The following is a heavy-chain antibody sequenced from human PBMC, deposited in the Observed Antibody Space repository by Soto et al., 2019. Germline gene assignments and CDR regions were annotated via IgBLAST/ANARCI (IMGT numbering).Heavy chain of an antibody. V-gene: IGHV1-18*01. CDR1: GYTFTNFG. Sequence: QVQLVQSGAEVKKPGASVKVSCKTSGYTFTNFGLSWVRQAPGQGLEWMGWISAYNGNTNYAQNFQGIVTMTTDTSTSTAYMELRSLRSDDTSVYYSARVATPIPYWVQATLVTVSS. CDR2: ISAYNGNT. CDR3: ARVATPIPY. J-gene: IGHJ4*02. D-gene: IGHD2-21*02.